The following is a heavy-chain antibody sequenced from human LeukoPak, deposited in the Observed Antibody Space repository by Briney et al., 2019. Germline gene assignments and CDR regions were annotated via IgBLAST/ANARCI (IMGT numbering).Heavy chain of an antibody. CDR1: GFTFSSYE. CDR3: ARVAPSSAYCGGDCYSSQFDY. J-gene: IGHJ4*02. Sequence: GGSLRLSCAASGFTFSSYEMNWVRQAPGKGLEWVSYISSSGSTIYYADSVKGRFTISRDNAKNSLYLQMNSLRAEDTAVYYCARVAPSSAYCGGDCYSSQFDYWGQGTLVTVSS. V-gene: IGHV3-48*03. CDR2: ISSSGSTI. D-gene: IGHD2-21*02.